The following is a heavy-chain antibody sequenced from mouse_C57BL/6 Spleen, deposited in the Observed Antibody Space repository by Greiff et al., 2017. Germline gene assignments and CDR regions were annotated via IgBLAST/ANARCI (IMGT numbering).Heavy chain of an antibody. CDR2: IDPETGGT. CDR3: TRRIYYCGSSYANFDY. V-gene: IGHV1-15*01. J-gene: IGHJ2*01. Sequence: VQLQQSGAELVRPGASVTLSCKASGYTFTDYEMHWVKQTPVHGLEWIGAIDPETGGTAYNQKFKGKAILTADKSSSTAYMELRSLTSEDSAVYYCTRRIYYCGSSYANFDYWGQGTTLTVSS. CDR1: GYTFTDYE. D-gene: IGHD1-1*01.